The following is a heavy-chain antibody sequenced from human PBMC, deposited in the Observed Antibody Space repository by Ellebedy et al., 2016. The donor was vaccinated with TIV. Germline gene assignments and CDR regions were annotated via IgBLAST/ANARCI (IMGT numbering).Heavy chain of an antibody. CDR3: VKNNGGSGPNWFAP. CDR2: ISDSGSYV. V-gene: IGHV3-21*01. Sequence: GGSLRLXXAASGFIFSNYRMNWVRQTPGKGLEWVSSISDSGSYVSCTDSVKGRFTISRDNAKNALYLQINSLRVEDAGTYYCVKNNGGSGPNWFAPWGQGTLVTVSS. CDR1: GFIFSNYR. D-gene: IGHD2-8*01. J-gene: IGHJ5*02.